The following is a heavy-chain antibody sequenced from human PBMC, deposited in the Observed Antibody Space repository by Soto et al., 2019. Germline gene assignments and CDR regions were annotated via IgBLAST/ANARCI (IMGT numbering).Heavy chain of an antibody. Sequence: QVQLVQSGAEVKKPGSSVKVSCKASGGTFRSYSISWVRQAPGQGLEWMGGIMPIFDITNYAQKYQGSVTITADESTSTAYMELSSLGSDDTAVYYCARPDEGGYSSNHHYSYALDVGGQGTTVTV. V-gene: IGHV1-69*01. J-gene: IGHJ6*02. D-gene: IGHD2-21*01. CDR1: GGTFRSYS. CDR3: ARPDEGGYSSNHHYSYALDV. CDR2: IMPIFDIT.